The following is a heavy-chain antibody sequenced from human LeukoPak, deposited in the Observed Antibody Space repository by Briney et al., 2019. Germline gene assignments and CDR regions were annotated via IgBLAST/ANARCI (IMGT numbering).Heavy chain of an antibody. CDR2: INHSGST. V-gene: IGHV4-34*01. Sequence: SETLSFTCAVYGGSFSGYYWSWIRQPPGKGLEWIGEINHSGSTNYNPSLKSRVTISVDTSKNQFSLKLSSVTAADTAVYYCARGYGSGTVYYYYGMDVWGKGTTVTVSS. CDR1: GGSFSGYY. D-gene: IGHD3-10*01. J-gene: IGHJ6*04. CDR3: ARGYGSGTVYYYYGMDV.